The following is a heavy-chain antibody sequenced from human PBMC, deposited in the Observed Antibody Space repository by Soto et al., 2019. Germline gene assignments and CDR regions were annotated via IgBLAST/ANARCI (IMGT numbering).Heavy chain of an antibody. V-gene: IGHV1-46*01. CDR3: AMETYYYGSGIYYYYGMDV. Sequence: ASVKVSCKASGYTFTSYYMHWVRQAPGQGLEWMGIINPSGGSTSYAQKFQGRVTMTRDTSTSTAYMELSSLRSEDTAVYYCAMETYYYGSGIYYYYGMDVWGQGTTVTVSS. D-gene: IGHD3-10*01. CDR2: INPSGGST. CDR1: GYTFTSYY. J-gene: IGHJ6*02.